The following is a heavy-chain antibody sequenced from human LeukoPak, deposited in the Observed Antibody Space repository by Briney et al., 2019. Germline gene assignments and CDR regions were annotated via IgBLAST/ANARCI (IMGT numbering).Heavy chain of an antibody. J-gene: IGHJ4*02. V-gene: IGHV4-59*08. D-gene: IGHD2-15*01. CDR1: GGSISSYY. Sequence: SETLSLTCTVSGGSISSYYWSWIRQPPGKGLEWIGYIYYSGSTNYNPSFKSRVTISEATSKNQFSLNLTPVTAEDTAVYSFARQEDSPCFLDYWGQGTLVTVSS. CDR2: IYYSGST. CDR3: ARQEDSPCFLDY.